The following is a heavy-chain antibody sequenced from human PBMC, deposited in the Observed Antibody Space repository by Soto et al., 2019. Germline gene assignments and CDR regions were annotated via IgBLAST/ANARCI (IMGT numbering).Heavy chain of an antibody. Sequence: ASVKFSCKASGYSFATYGISWVRQVPGQGLEWMGWISGHKGDTNYARNFRGRISLTTDTSASIAYTELRRLRSDDTALYYCAREVGIAAAAYYHYYEGMDVWGQGTTVTVSS. CDR2: ISGHKGDT. CDR3: AREVGIAAAAYYHYYEGMDV. D-gene: IGHD2-21*01. V-gene: IGHV1-18*04. CDR1: GYSFATYG. J-gene: IGHJ6*02.